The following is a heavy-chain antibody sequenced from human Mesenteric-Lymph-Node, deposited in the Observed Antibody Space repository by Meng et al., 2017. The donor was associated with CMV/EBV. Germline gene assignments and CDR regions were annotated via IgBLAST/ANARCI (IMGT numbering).Heavy chain of an antibody. J-gene: IGHJ6*02. V-gene: IGHV3-7*01. D-gene: IGHD3-10*01. CDR3: ATGNYGLGIDYKVVPYYYGMDV. CDR2: IKRDGSEK. Sequence: GGSLRLSCAASGFTFSRYWMSWVRQAPGKGLEWVANIKRDGSEKYYVDSVKGRFTISRDNAKNSVYVQMNSLRAEDTGVYYCATGNYGLGIDYKVVPYYYGMDVWGQGTTVTVSS. CDR1: GFTFSRYW.